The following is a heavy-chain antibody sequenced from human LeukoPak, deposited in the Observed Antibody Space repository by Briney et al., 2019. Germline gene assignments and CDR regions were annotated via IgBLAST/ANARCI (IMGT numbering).Heavy chain of an antibody. J-gene: IGHJ3*02. CDR3: VRKNRDFKAAFDN. D-gene: IGHD2-21*02. CDR1: GFTVSNNY. V-gene: IGHV3-53*01. CDR2: TYSDSST. Sequence: PGGSLRLSCAASGFTVSNNYMSWVRQAPGKGLEWVSITYSDSSTNYADSVKGGFTISRDTSQNTLSLQMNSLRAEDTAVYYCVRKNRDFKAAFDNLGQGTGVTVSS.